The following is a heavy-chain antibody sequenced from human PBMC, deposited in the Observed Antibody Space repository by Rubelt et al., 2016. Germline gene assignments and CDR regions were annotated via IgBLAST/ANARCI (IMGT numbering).Heavy chain of an antibody. D-gene: IGHD1-26*01. V-gene: IGHV1-18*01. CDR1: GYTFTNYG. J-gene: IGHJ6*02. CDR3: AKLSGSRYFYALDV. Sequence: QVQLVQSGAEVKKPGASVKVSCKASGYTFTNYGINWVRQAPGQGLEWMGWISTYNGNTNYVQKFQGEVTMTTATSTGTAYMELRSLTSDDTAIYYCAKLSGSRYFYALDVWGQGTTVTVSS. CDR2: ISTYNGNT.